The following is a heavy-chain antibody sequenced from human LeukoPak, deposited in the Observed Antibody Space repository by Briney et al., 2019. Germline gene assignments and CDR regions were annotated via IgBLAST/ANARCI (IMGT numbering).Heavy chain of an antibody. V-gene: IGHV4-4*02. CDR3: AYNRNFALDN. CDR2: IYHSGGA. Sequence: PSGTLSLTCAVSGASIDSHSWWSWVRQPPGKGLEWIGEIYHSGGANYKPSLKSRVTMSVDTSKNHFSLRLTSVTAADTAVYYCAYNRNFALDNWGQGTLVTVSS. J-gene: IGHJ4*02. CDR1: GASIDSHSW. D-gene: IGHD1-14*01.